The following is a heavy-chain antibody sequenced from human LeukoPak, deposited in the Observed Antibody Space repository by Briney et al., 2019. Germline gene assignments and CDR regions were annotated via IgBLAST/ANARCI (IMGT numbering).Heavy chain of an antibody. CDR2: ISSSGSTI. J-gene: IGHJ5*02. Sequence: PGGSLRLSCEGSGFTFSSYEMNWVRQAPGKGLEWVLYISSSGSTIYYADSVKGRFTISRDNAKNSLYPQMNSLRAEDTAVYYCARKNRRWFDPWGQGTLVTVSS. CDR1: GFTFSSYE. D-gene: IGHD2/OR15-2a*01. V-gene: IGHV3-48*03. CDR3: ARKNRRWFDP.